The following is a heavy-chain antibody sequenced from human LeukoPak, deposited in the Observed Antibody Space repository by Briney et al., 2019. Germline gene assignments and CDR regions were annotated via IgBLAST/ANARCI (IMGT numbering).Heavy chain of an antibody. CDR3: ARGAGYYYYMDV. V-gene: IGHV1-46*01. CDR2: INPSGGST. CDR1: GYTFTSYY. Sequence: ASVKVSCKASGYTFTSYYMHWVRQAPGQGLEWMGIINPSGGSTSYAQKFQGRVTMTRDTSISTAYMELSRLRSDDTAVYYCARGAGYYYYMDVWGKGTTVTVSS. J-gene: IGHJ6*03.